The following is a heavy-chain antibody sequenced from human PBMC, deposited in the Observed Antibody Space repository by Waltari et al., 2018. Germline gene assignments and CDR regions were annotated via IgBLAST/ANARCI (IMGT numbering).Heavy chain of an antibody. J-gene: IGHJ3*02. V-gene: IGHV3-53*01. CDR1: GFTVSNNY. CDR2: IYSGGDT. CDR3: ATWTGGSLGAFDN. D-gene: IGHD7-27*01. Sequence: EVQLVESGGGLIQPGGSLRLSCEVSGFTVSNNYIGWVRQAPGKGLESVSVIYSGGDTYDADAVRGRFTISRDNSKNTLYLQMNSLRVEDTALYYCATWTGGSLGAFDNWGQGTMVTVSS.